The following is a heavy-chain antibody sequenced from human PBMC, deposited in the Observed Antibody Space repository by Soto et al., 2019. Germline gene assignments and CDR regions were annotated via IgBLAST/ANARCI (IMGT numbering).Heavy chain of an antibody. V-gene: IGHV1-18*01. CDR3: AVIARAGTRALDI. J-gene: IGHJ3*02. Sequence: ASVKVSCTASGYTFTSYGISWVRHAPGQGLEWMGWISAYNGNTNYAQKLQGRVTMTTDTSTSTAYRELRSLRSDDTAVYYCAVIARAGTRALDIWGQGTMVTVSS. D-gene: IGHD6-19*01. CDR2: ISAYNGNT. CDR1: GYTFTSYG.